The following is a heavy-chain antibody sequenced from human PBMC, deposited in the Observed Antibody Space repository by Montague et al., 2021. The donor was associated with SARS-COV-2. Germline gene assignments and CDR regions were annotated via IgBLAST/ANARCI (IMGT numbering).Heavy chain of an antibody. D-gene: IGHD2-15*01. V-gene: IGHV4-39*01. J-gene: IGHJ6*02. Sequence: SETLSLTCTVSGGSISSETSYWGWIRQPPGKGLEWIGAMSYSGGAYYNPSLKSRVTISVDTSTNQFSLNLTSVTAADTSVYYCARHWWELLSRDYTYYYGMDVWGQGTMVPVSS. CDR1: GGSISSETSY. CDR3: ARHWWELLSRDYTYYYGMDV. CDR2: MSYSGGA.